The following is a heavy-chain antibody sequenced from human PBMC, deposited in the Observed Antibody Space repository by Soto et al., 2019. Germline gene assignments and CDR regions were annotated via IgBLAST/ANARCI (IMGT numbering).Heavy chain of an antibody. CDR3: AKDRCTSCYTGGRGYYYYYGMDV. CDR2: ISYDGSTN. CDR1: GFTVSSNG. Sequence: GGSLRLSCAASGFTVSSNGMHWVRQAPGKGLEWVAVISYDGSTNYDADSVKGGFTICRDNSKTTLYLKMNSLRAEDTAVYYSAKDRCTSCYTGGRGYYYYYGMDVWGQGTTVTVSS. V-gene: IGHV3-30*18. J-gene: IGHJ6*02. D-gene: IGHD2-2*02.